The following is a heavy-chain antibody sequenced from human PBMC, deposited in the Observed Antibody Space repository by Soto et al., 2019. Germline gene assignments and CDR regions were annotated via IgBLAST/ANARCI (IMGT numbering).Heavy chain of an antibody. J-gene: IGHJ6*02. CDR1: GYTFTSYG. V-gene: IGHV1-18*01. CDR2: ISAYNGNT. Sequence: QVQLVQSGAEVKKPGASVKVSCKASGYTFTSYGISWVRQAPGQGLEWMGWISAYNGNTNYAKKLQGRVNMTTDTSTSTAYMELRSVRSDDTAVYYCARVKGSGTGYYYYGMDVWGQGTTVTVSS. CDR3: ARVKGSGTGYYYYGMDV.